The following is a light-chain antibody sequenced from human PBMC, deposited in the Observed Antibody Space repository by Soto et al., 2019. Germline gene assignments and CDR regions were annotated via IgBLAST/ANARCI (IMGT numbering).Light chain of an antibody. CDR3: QQYGSSPPIT. CDR2: GAS. V-gene: IGKV3-20*01. Sequence: EVVLTQSPGTLSSSPGDRATLSCRASQSVSGSYLAWYQQKPGEAPRLLIYGASSRATGIAERFSGSGSGTDFILTTSRREHEDYAVYYCQQYGSSPPITFGQGTRLEIK. CDR1: QSVSGSY. J-gene: IGKJ5*01.